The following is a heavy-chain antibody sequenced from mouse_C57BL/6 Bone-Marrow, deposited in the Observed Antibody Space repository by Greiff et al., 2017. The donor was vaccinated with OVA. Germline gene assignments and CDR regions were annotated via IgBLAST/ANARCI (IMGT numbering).Heavy chain of an antibody. CDR3: AGYMDAMDY. CDR2: IRNKANGYTT. J-gene: IGHJ4*01. V-gene: IGHV7-3*01. CDR1: GFTFTDYY. Sequence: EVHLVESGGGLVQPGGSLSLSCAASGFTFTDYYMSWVRQPPGKALEWLGFIRNKANGYTTEYSASVKGRFTISRDNSQSILYLQMNALRAEDSATYYCAGYMDAMDYWGQGTSVTVSS.